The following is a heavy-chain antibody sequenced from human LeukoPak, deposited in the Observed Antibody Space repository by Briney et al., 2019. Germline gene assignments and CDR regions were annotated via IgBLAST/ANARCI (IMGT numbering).Heavy chain of an antibody. CDR1: GFTFSDYI. CDR2: ISRNSTYI. J-gene: IGHJ4*02. V-gene: IGHV3-21*01. CDR3: ARDEGYYFDS. Sequence: PGGSLRLSCAASGFTFSDYIMNWVRQAPGKGLEWVASISRNSTYIHYADSVKGRFTISRDNARNSLFLQMNSLRAEYTAIYYCARDEGYYFDSWGQGTQVTVSS.